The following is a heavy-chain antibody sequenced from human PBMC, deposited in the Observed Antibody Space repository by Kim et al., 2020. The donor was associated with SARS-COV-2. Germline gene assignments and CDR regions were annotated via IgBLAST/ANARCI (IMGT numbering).Heavy chain of an antibody. V-gene: IGHV4-38-2*02. D-gene: IGHD3-10*01. J-gene: IGHJ6*02. CDR2: IYHSGST. Sequence: SETLSLTCTVSGYSISSGYYWGWIRPPPGKGLEWIGSIYHSGSTYYNPSLKSRVTISVDTSKNQFSLKLSSVTAADTAVYYCARDRITMVRGVIIPYYYYYGMDVWGQGTTVTVSS. CDR1: GYSISSGYY. CDR3: ARDRITMVRGVIIPYYYYYGMDV.